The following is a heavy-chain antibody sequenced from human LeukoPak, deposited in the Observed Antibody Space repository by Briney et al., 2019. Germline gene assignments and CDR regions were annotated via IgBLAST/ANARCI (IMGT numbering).Heavy chain of an antibody. D-gene: IGHD3-10*01. Sequence: GGSLRLSCAASGFTFSSYSMNWVRQAPGKGLEWVSYISSSASTIYYADFVKGRFTISRDNAKNSLYLQMNSLRAEDTAVYYCARSLGDYGSGSYYNALGYWGQGTLVTVSS. CDR3: ARSLGDYGSGSYYNALGY. CDR2: ISSSASTI. J-gene: IGHJ4*02. CDR1: GFTFSSYS. V-gene: IGHV3-48*01.